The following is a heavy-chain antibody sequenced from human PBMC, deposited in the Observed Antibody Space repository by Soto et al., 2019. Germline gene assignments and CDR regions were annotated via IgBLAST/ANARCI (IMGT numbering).Heavy chain of an antibody. CDR3: AKGIYQLGHFDY. Sequence: GGSLRLSCAASGFTFDDYAMHWVRQAPGKGLEWVSGISWNSGSIGYADSVKGRFTISRDNAKNSLYLQMNSLRAEDTALYYCAKGIYQLGHFDYWGQGTLVTVSS. D-gene: IGHD1-1*01. V-gene: IGHV3-9*01. CDR2: ISWNSGSI. J-gene: IGHJ4*02. CDR1: GFTFDDYA.